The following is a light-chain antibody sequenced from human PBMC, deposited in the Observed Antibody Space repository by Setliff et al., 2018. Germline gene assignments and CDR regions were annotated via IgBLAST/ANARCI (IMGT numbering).Light chain of an antibody. Sequence: AIQLTQSPPSLSASVGDRVTITCRASQDIRSGLAWYQQKPGRSPDLLIFDSTLESGVPSRFSGSGSGTDFSLTISSLQPEDFATYYCQHFSSFPLTFGGGTKGEIK. V-gene: IGKV1-13*02. CDR3: QHFSSFPLT. CDR1: QDIRSG. J-gene: IGKJ4*01. CDR2: DS.